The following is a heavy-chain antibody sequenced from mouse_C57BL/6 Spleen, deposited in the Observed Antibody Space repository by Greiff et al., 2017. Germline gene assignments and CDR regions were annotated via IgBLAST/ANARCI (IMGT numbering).Heavy chain of an antibody. J-gene: IGHJ4*01. CDR1: GFTFSSYA. Sequence: EVKLMESGEGLVKPGGSLKLSCAASGFTFSSYAMSWVRQTPEKRLEWVAYISSGGDYIYYADTVKGRFTISRDKARNTLYLQMSSLKSEDTAMYYCTRDHYYGSSSLAMDYWGQGTSVTVSS. V-gene: IGHV5-9-1*02. D-gene: IGHD1-1*01. CDR2: ISSGGDYI. CDR3: TRDHYYGSSSLAMDY.